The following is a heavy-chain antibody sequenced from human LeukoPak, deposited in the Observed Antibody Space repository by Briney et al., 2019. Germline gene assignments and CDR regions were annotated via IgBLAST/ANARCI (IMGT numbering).Heavy chain of an antibody. Sequence: GGSLRLSCAASGFTFSSCGFNLVRQAPGKGLEWVSSIGPTGTDRYYADSVRGRLTISRDNAKNSMYLQMDSLRDEDTAVYYCATETIGRHYDYWGQGTLLTVSS. J-gene: IGHJ4*02. CDR2: IGPTGTDR. D-gene: IGHD1-14*01. V-gene: IGHV3-21*01. CDR3: ATETIGRHYDY. CDR1: GFTFSSCG.